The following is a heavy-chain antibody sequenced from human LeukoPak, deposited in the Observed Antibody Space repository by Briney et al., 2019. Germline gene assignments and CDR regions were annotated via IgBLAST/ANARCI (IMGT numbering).Heavy chain of an antibody. CDR3: ARVQRGKLLWFGELLYKGTIDY. V-gene: IGHV3-30-3*01. Sequence: PGGSLRLSCAASGFTFSSYAMHWVRQAPGKGLEWVAVISYDGSNKYYADSVKGRFTISRDNSKNTLYLQMNSLRAEDTAVYYCARVQRGKLLWFGELLYKGTIDYWGQGTLATVSS. CDR1: GFTFSSYA. CDR2: ISYDGSNK. D-gene: IGHD3-10*01. J-gene: IGHJ4*02.